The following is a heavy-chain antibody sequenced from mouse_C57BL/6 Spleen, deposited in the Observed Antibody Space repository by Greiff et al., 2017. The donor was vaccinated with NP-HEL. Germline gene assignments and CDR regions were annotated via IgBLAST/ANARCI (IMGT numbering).Heavy chain of an antibody. J-gene: IGHJ1*03. D-gene: IGHD1-1*01. CDR2: INPSTGGT. V-gene: IGHV1-42*01. CDR1: GYSFTGYY. Sequence: EVQLQQSGPELVKPGASVKISCKASGYSFTGYYMNWVKQSPEKSLEWIGEINPSTGGTTYNQKFKAKATLTVDKSSSTAYMQLKSLTSEDSAVYYCARGGYGSYWYFDVWGTGTTVTVSS. CDR3: ARGGYGSYWYFDV.